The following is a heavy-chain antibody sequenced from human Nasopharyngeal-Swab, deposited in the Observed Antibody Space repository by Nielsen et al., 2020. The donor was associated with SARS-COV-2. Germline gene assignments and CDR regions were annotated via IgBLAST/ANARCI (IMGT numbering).Heavy chain of an antibody. CDR2: INHSGST. D-gene: IGHD6-6*01. CDR1: GGSFSGYY. V-gene: IGHV4-34*01. CDR3: ARGGLSGSSSTRYYYYYGMDV. Sequence: SQTLSLTGAVYGGSFSGYYWSWIRQPPGKGLEWIGEINHSGSTNYNPSLKSRVTISVDTSKNQFSLKLSSVTAADTAVYYCARGGLSGSSSTRYYYYYGMDVWGQGTTVTVSS. J-gene: IGHJ6*02.